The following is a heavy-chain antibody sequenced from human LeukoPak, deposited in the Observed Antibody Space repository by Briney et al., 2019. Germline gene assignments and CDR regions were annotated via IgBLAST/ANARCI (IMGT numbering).Heavy chain of an antibody. V-gene: IGHV3-30*03. CDR2: ISYDESNK. J-gene: IGHJ4*02. Sequence: PGGSLRLSCAATGFTFSNVWMSWVRQAPGKGPEWVAVISYDESNKYYADFVKGRFTISRDNSKNTLYLQMDSLRAEDTAVYYCARDRAWNYFDYWGQGTLVTVSS. D-gene: IGHD3-3*01. CDR1: GFTFSNVW. CDR3: ARDRAWNYFDY.